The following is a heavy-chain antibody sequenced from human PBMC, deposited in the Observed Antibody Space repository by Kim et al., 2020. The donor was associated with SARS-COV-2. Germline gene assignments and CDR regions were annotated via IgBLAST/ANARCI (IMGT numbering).Heavy chain of an antibody. CDR1: GYTFTSYA. D-gene: IGHD1-26*01. CDR2: INAGNGNT. Sequence: ASVKVSCKASGYTFTSYAMHWVRQAPGQRLEWMGWINAGNGNTKYSQKFQGRVTITRDTSASTAYMELSSLRSEDTAVYYCASATVGGSYWWVAFDIWGQGTMVTVSS. V-gene: IGHV1-3*01. J-gene: IGHJ3*02. CDR3: ASATVGGSYWWVAFDI.